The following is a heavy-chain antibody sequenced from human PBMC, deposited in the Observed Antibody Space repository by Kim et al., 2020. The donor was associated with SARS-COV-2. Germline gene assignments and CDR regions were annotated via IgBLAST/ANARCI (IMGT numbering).Heavy chain of an antibody. J-gene: IGHJ4*02. Sequence: NDAQKLQGRVTMTTDTSTSTAYMELRSLRSDDTAVYYCARIGYSGYDLGVWGQGTLVTVSS. V-gene: IGHV1-18*01. D-gene: IGHD5-12*01. CDR3: ARIGYSGYDLGV.